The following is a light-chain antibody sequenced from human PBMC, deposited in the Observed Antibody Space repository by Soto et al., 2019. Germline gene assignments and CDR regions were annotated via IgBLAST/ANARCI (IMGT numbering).Light chain of an antibody. CDR1: QSISSY. V-gene: IGKV1-39*01. CDR3: QQYNHDSSLT. CDR2: AAS. Sequence: DIQMTQSPSSLSASVGDRVTITCRASQSISSYLNWYQQKPGKAPKLLIYAASSLQSGVPPRFSGSGSGTEFTLTISSLQPDDFATYYCQQYNHDSSLTFGGGTKVDIK. J-gene: IGKJ4*02.